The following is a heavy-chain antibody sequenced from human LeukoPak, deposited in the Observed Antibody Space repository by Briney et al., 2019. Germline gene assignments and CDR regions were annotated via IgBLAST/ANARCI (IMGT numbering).Heavy chain of an antibody. D-gene: IGHD2-15*01. CDR2: ISGSGGST. Sequence: GGSLRLSCAASGFTFSSYAMSWVRQAPGKGLEWVSAISGSGGSTYYADSVKGRFTISRDNSKNTLYLQMNSLRAEDTAVYYCAKSKDRYCSGGSCSFYWGQGTLVTVSS. V-gene: IGHV3-23*01. CDR3: AKSKDRYCSGGSCSFY. CDR1: GFTFSSYA. J-gene: IGHJ4*02.